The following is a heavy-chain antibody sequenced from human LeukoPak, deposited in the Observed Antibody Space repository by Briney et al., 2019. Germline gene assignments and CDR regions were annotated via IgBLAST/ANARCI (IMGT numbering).Heavy chain of an antibody. CDR3: AELGITMIGGV. J-gene: IGHJ6*04. CDR1: GFTFSSYE. Sequence: GGSLRLSCAASGFTFSSYEMNWVRQAPGKGLEGVSYISSSGSTIYYADSVKGRFSISRDNAKNSLYLQMNSLRAEDTAVYYCAELGITMIGGVWGKGTTVTISS. V-gene: IGHV3-48*03. CDR2: ISSSGSTI. D-gene: IGHD3-10*02.